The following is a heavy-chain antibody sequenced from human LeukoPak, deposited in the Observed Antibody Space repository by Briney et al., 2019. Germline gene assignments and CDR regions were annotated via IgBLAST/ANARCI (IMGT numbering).Heavy chain of an antibody. CDR3: ARRVGGYCSSTSCYGPQSPPDY. D-gene: IGHD2-2*01. V-gene: IGHV4-34*01. J-gene: IGHJ4*02. CDR1: GGSFSGYY. CDR2: INHSGST. Sequence: SETLSLTCAVYGGSFSGYYWSWIRQPPGKGLEWIGEINHSGSTNYNPSLKSRVTISVDTSKNQFSLELSSVTAADTAVYYCARRVGGYCSSTSCYGPQSPPDYWGQGTLVTVSS.